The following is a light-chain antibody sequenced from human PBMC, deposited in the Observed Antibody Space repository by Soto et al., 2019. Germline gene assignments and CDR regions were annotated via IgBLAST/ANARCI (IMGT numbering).Light chain of an antibody. CDR3: QKYNNYPET. CDR2: EAS. Sequence: DIQMTQSPSTLSASVGDRVTITCRASQSISSWLAWYQQKPGKAPNLLIYEASRLESAVPSRFSGSASGTEFTPTLNSLQPEDFATYFRQKYNNYPETFGQGNKVEIK. J-gene: IGKJ1*01. V-gene: IGKV1-5*03. CDR1: QSISSW.